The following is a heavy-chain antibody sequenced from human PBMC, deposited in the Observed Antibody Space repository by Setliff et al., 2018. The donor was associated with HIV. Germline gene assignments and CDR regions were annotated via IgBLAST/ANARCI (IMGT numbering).Heavy chain of an antibody. V-gene: IGHV4-31*03. CDR1: GVSISRADYY. D-gene: IGHD6-6*01. CDR3: AGGLLSEFSSTWHRLDF. J-gene: IGHJ4*02. CDR2: ISHTGSA. Sequence: PSETLSLTCSVSGVSISRADYYWSWIRQHPGKGLEWTGYISHTGSAHYNSSLENRISMSLDTSNNEFSLKLSSVTAADTAVYFCAGGLLSEFSSTWHRLDFWGQGILVTVSS.